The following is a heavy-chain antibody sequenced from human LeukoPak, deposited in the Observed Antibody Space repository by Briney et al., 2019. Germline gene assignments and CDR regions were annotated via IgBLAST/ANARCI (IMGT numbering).Heavy chain of an antibody. CDR2: IYSGGST. D-gene: IGHD2-15*01. Sequence: SGGSLRLSCAASGFTVSSYYMSWVRQAPGKGPEWVSVIYSGGSTYYADSVKGRFTMSRESSKNTLYLQMNSLRAEDTAVYYCVRDNPRCCGVVPANIDDYWGQGTLVTVSS. CDR1: GFTVSSYY. V-gene: IGHV3-53*01. J-gene: IGHJ4*02. CDR3: VRDNPRCCGVVPANIDDY.